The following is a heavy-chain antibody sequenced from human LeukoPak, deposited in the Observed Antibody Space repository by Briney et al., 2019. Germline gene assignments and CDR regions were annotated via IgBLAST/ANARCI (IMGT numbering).Heavy chain of an antibody. CDR1: GFTFDDYA. CDR3: AKTPVSDTGMKSYFDF. D-gene: IGHD5-18*01. V-gene: IGHV3-9*01. CDR2: ISWTSNTI. J-gene: IGHJ4*02. Sequence: PGGSLRLSCAASGFTFDDYAMHWVRQVPGKGLEWVSGISWTSNTIAYADSVKGRFTISRDNTKNSLYLQMNNLRAEDTALYYCAKTPVSDTGMKSYFDFWGQGTLVTVSS.